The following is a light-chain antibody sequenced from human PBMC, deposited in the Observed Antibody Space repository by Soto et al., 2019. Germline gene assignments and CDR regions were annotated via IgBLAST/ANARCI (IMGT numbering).Light chain of an antibody. CDR3: QQYGSSPPIT. CDR1: QSVASSY. CDR2: GAS. Sequence: EIVLTQSPGTLSLSPGERAILSCRASQSVASSYLAWYQQKPGQAPRLLIYGASSRATGIPDRFSGSGSGTDFTLTISRLEPEDFAVYYCQQYGSSPPITLGQGTRLEIK. V-gene: IGKV3-20*01. J-gene: IGKJ5*01.